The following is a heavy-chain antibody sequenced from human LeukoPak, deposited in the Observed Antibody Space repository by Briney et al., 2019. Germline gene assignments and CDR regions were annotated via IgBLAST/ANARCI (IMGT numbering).Heavy chain of an antibody. CDR3: ARHPDYYGSGSYYY. CDR1: GFTFSNYN. Sequence: PGGSLRLSCAASGFTFSNYNMNWVRQAPGKGLEWVSDIDTSSSTIYYADSVKGRFTISRDNAKNTLYLQMNSLRAEDTAVYYCARHPDYYGSGSYYYWGQGTLVTVSS. CDR2: IDTSSSTI. V-gene: IGHV3-48*01. J-gene: IGHJ4*02. D-gene: IGHD3-10*01.